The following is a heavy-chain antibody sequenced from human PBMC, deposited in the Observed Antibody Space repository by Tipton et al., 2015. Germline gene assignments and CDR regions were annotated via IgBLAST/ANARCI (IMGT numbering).Heavy chain of an antibody. D-gene: IGHD4-23*01. CDR3: AAAELRWHAFDV. CDR1: SGSMYSFY. Sequence: TLSLTCTVSSGSMYSFYWSWMRQPPGKGLEWIGHIYYSGSTYYNPSLKGRFNILVDTSKNQFSLKLSSVTAADTAVYYCAAAELRWHAFDVWGQGTMVTVS. J-gene: IGHJ3*01. V-gene: IGHV4-59*03. CDR2: IYYSGST.